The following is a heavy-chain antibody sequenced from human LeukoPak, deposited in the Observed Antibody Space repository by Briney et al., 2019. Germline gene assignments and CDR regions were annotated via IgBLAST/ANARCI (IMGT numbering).Heavy chain of an antibody. Sequence: SETLSLTCTVSGGSISSYYWSWLRQPTGKGLEWVGYIYYSGSTNYNPSLKSRVTISVDTSKNQFSLKLSSVTAADTAVYYCARGADRNPGAFDIWGQGTMVTVSS. CDR1: GGSISSYY. CDR3: ARGADRNPGAFDI. J-gene: IGHJ3*02. V-gene: IGHV4-59*01. D-gene: IGHD1-14*01. CDR2: IYYSGST.